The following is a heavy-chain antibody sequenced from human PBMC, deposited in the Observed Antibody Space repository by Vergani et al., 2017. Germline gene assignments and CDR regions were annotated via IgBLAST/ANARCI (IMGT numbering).Heavy chain of an antibody. CDR2: IYYSGST. V-gene: IGHV4-39*07. CDR1: GGSISSSSYY. J-gene: IGHJ6*03. Sequence: QLQLQESGPGLVKPSETLSLTCTVSGGSISSSSYYWGWIRQPPGKGLEWIGSIYYSGSTNYNPSLKSRVTISIDTSKNQFSLKLSSVTAADTAVYYCARTGYYYYMDVWGKGTTVTVSS. CDR3: ARTGYYYYMDV.